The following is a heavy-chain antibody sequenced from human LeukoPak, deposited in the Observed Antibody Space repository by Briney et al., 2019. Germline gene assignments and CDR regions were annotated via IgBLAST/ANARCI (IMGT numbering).Heavy chain of an antibody. V-gene: IGHV4-59*08. CDR3: ARAPILYYFDC. CDR2: IFYTGST. CDR1: GGSISSYY. J-gene: IGHJ4*02. Sequence: PSETLSLTCTVSGGSISSYYWSWVRQPPGKELEWIGYIFYTGSTSYSPSLKSRVTISVDTSKNQFSLNLSSVTAADTAVYYCARAPILYYFDCWGQGTLVTVSS.